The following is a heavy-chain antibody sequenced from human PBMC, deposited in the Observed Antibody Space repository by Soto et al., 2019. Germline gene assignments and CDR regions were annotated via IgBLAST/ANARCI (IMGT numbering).Heavy chain of an antibody. V-gene: IGHV1-69*13. D-gene: IGHD6-19*01. CDR2: IIPIFGTA. J-gene: IGHJ6*02. Sequence: SVKVSCKASGGTFSSYAISWVRQAPGQGLEWMGGIIPIFGTANYAQKFQGRVTITADESTSTAYMELSSLRSEDTAVYYCARGSTAVAGFEDGMDVWGQGTTVTVSS. CDR1: GGTFSSYA. CDR3: ARGSTAVAGFEDGMDV.